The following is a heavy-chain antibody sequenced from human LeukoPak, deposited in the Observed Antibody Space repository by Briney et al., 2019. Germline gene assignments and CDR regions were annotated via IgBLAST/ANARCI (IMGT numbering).Heavy chain of an antibody. CDR1: GGSISSYY. CDR2: IYYSGST. D-gene: IGHD5/OR15-5a*01. V-gene: IGHV4-59*08. J-gene: IGHJ3*02. Sequence: PSETLSLTCTVSGGSISSYYWSWIRQPPGKGLEWIGYIYYSGSTNYNPSPKSRVTISVDTSKNQFSLKLSSVTAADTAVYYCARPSRSVSTAGAFDIWGQGTMVTVSS. CDR3: ARPSRSVSTAGAFDI.